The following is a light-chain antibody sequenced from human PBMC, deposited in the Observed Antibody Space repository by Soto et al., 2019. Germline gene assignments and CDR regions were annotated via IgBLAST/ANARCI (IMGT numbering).Light chain of an antibody. J-gene: IGKJ3*01. CDR1: QIIGSW. CDR2: AAS. CDR3: QQANSFPFT. Sequence: DIQMTQSPSSVSASIGDRVTITCRASQIIGSWLAWYQQNPGKAPTLLIYAASSLQSGVPSRFSGSGSGTDFTLTITSLQAEDSATYYCQQANSFPFTFGPGTKVDIK. V-gene: IGKV1-12*02.